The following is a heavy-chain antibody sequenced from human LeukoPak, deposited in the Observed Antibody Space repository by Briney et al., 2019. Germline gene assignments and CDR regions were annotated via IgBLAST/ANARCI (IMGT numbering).Heavy chain of an antibody. V-gene: IGHV3-21*01. CDR2: ISGGSSYI. J-gene: IGHJ4*02. CDR1: GFTFSSYS. Sequence: GGSLRLSCAASGFTFSSYSMSWVRQAPGKGLEWVSSISGGSSYIYYADSVKRRFTISRDNAKNSLYLQMNSLTAEDTAVYYCARKGVFCSSTSCYRAEFDYWGQGTLVTVSS. D-gene: IGHD2-2*02. CDR3: ARKGVFCSSTSCYRAEFDY.